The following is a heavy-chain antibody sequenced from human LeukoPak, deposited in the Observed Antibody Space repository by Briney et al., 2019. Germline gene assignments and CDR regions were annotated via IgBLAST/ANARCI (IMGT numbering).Heavy chain of an antibody. CDR2: IYTSGST. Sequence: SETLSLTCTVSGGSISSYYWNWIRQPAGRGLEWIGRIYTSGSTNYNPSLKSRVTMSVDTSKNQLSLKLNSVTAADTAVYYCARDDRSIGHAFEIWGQRTMVTVSS. J-gene: IGHJ3*02. CDR3: ARDDRSIGHAFEI. CDR1: GGSISSYY. V-gene: IGHV4-4*07. D-gene: IGHD3-16*01.